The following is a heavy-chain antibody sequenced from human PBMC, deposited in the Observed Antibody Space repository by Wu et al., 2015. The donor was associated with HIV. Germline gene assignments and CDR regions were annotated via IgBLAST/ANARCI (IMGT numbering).Heavy chain of an antibody. CDR2: ISAYNGNT. D-gene: IGHD4-23*01. V-gene: IGHV1-18*01. J-gene: IGHJ6*03. CDR1: GFTFTSYG. CDR3: ARGGVYGVNVGDYSYYYYIDV. Sequence: QVQLAQLGVEVRKPGASVKVSCKASGFTFTSYGISWVRQAPGQGLEWMGWISAYNGNTNYAQKLQGRVTMTTDTSTSTAYMELRSLRSDDTAVYYCARGGVYGVNVGDYSYYYYIDVWGKGTTVTVSS.